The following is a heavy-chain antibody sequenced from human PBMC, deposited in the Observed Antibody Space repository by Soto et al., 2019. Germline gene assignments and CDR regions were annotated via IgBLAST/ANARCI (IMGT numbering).Heavy chain of an antibody. Sequence: GGSLRLSCAASGFTFSSYAMSWVRQAPGKGLEWVSAISGSGGSTYYADYVKGRFTISRDNFKNTLYLQMNSLRAEDTAVYYCAKGWQQLVDWFDPWGQGTLVTVPQ. CDR3: AKGWQQLVDWFDP. CDR1: GFTFSSYA. D-gene: IGHD6-13*01. V-gene: IGHV3-23*01. J-gene: IGHJ5*02. CDR2: ISGSGGST.